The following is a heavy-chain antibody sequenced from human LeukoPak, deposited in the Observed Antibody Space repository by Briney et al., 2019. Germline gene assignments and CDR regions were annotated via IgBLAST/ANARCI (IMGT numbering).Heavy chain of an antibody. CDR1: GGSFSGYY. V-gene: IGHV4-34*01. J-gene: IGHJ4*02. CDR3: ARAYTPFYCSGGSCSAYYFDY. Sequence: SETLSLTCAVCGGSFSGYYWSWIRQPPGKGLEWIGEINHSGSTNYSPSLKSRVTISVDTSKNQFSLKLSSVTAADTAVYYCARAYTPFYCSGGSCSAYYFDYWGQGTLVTVSS. CDR2: INHSGST. D-gene: IGHD2-15*01.